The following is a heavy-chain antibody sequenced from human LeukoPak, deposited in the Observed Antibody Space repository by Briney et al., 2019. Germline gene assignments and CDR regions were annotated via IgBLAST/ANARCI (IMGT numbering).Heavy chain of an antibody. J-gene: IGHJ4*02. D-gene: IGHD2-2*01. Sequence: PGGSLRLSCAASGFTFSSYAMSWLRQAPGKGLEGVSAISGSGGSTYYADSVKGRFTISRDNSKNTLYLQMNSLRAEDTAVYYCAKEYDIVVVPAASFFDYWGQGTLVTVSS. CDR1: GFTFSSYA. CDR3: AKEYDIVVVPAASFFDY. CDR2: ISGSGGST. V-gene: IGHV3-23*01.